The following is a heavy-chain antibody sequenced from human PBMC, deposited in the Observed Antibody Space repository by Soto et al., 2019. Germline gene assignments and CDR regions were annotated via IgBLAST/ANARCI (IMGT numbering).Heavy chain of an antibody. CDR2: VSIGGST. CDR3: AKRRGAGGHFDY. Sequence: DVQLLESGGGLVQPEGSLRLSCAASGFTFSSYAMGWVRQGPGKGLEWVAVVSIGGSTHYADSVRGRFTISRDNSKNTLSLQMNSLTAEDTAVHFCAKRRGAGGHFDYWGQGAPVTVSS. CDR1: GFTFSSYA. J-gene: IGHJ4*02. D-gene: IGHD2-15*01. V-gene: IGHV3-23*01.